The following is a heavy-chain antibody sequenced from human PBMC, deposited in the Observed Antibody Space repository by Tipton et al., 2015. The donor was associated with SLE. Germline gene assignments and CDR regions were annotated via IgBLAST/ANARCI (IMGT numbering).Heavy chain of an antibody. D-gene: IGHD2-2*01. CDR3: ARRSTTFYGMDV. Sequence: QLVQSGAEVKKPGESLKISCKGSGYSFTSYWIAWVRQTPGKGLEWMGIIYPGDSESRYSPSFEGQVTISADKSTSTAYLQWSSLKASDTATYYCARRSTTFYGMDVWGQGTTLTVS. V-gene: IGHV5-51*03. J-gene: IGHJ6*02. CDR2: IYPGDSES. CDR1: GYSFTSYW.